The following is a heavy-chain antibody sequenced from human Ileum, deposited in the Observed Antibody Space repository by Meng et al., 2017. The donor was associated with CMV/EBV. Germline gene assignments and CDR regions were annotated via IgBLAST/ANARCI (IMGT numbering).Heavy chain of an antibody. CDR2: IRSDANIK. CDR1: GFTLSSFD. D-gene: IGHD1-14*01. Sequence: GGSLRLSCATSGFTLSSFDMHWVRQAPGKGLEWVAFIRSDANIKHYADSVKGRFTISRDNAKNTLYLQMNSLRVEDSALYYCTSLTLTGAPDYWGQGTLVTVSS. V-gene: IGHV3-30*02. CDR3: TSLTLTGAPDY. J-gene: IGHJ4*02.